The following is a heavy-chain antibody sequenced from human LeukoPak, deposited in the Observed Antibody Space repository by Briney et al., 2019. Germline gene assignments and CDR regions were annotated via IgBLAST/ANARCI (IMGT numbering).Heavy chain of an antibody. D-gene: IGHD1-26*01. CDR2: ISASGDST. CDR1: GFAFSRFY. CDR3: TRDEEGASREFDY. Sequence: GGSLRLSCAATGFAFSRFYMTWVRHAPGKGLEWVSAISASGDSTYYADSVKGRFTISRDNAKNSLYLQMNSLRVEDTAVYYCTRDEEGASREFDYWGQGALVTVSS. J-gene: IGHJ4*02. V-gene: IGHV3-23*01.